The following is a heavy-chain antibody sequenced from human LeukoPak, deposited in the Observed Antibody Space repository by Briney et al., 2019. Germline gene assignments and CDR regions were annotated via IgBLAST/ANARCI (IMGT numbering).Heavy chain of an antibody. V-gene: IGHV3-72*01. CDR3: VRVGSVAGSDYLDY. Sequence: GGSLSLSCAVSGFTFSDHFLDWVRQAPGKGLEWVGRSRSKAKSYTTDYAASVKGRFTISRDDSTNSLYLQMNSLKIEDTAIYYCVRVGSVAGSDYLDYWGQGTLVTVSS. J-gene: IGHJ4*02. CDR1: GFTFSDHF. CDR2: SRSKAKSYTT. D-gene: IGHD6-19*01.